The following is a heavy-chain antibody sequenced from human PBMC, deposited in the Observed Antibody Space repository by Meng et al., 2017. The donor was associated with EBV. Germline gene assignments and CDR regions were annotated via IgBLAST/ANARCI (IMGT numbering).Heavy chain of an antibody. V-gene: IGHV2-5*02. Sequence: LKESGPTLVIPPQTLPLTSTVSGFSLSTRGVGVCWLRQPPGKALELLALIYWDDDKRYSPSLKSRLTITKDTSKNQVVLTMTNMDPVDAATYYCAHIIAARPFDYWGQGTLVTVSS. J-gene: IGHJ4*02. CDR1: GFSLSTRGVG. CDR3: AHIIAARPFDY. D-gene: IGHD6-6*01. CDR2: IYWDDDK.